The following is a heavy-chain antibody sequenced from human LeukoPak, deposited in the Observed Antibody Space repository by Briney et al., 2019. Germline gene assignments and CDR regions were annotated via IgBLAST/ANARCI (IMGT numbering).Heavy chain of an antibody. CDR3: ARNALYAPFDY. J-gene: IGHJ4*02. CDR1: GGSISSNY. CDR2: VYYSGST. Sequence: PWETLSLTCTVSGGSISSNYWSWIRQPPGKGLEWIGDVYYSGSTNYIPSLKSRVTISIDKSNNQFSLRLRSVTAADTAVYYCARNALYAPFDYWGQGVLVTVSS. D-gene: IGHD2-8*01. V-gene: IGHV4-59*08.